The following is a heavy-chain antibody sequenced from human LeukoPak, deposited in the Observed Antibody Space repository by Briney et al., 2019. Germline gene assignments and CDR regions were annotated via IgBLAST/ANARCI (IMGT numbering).Heavy chain of an antibody. D-gene: IGHD3-22*01. J-gene: IGHJ5*02. CDR2: ISWEGGST. CDR3: ARDLGQYYDTSDNWFDP. CDR1: GFTFDDYA. V-gene: IGHV3-43D*03. Sequence: GGSLRLSCAASGFTFDDYAMHWVRQAPGKGLEWVSLISWEGGSTYYADSVKGRFTISRDNSKNSLYLQMNSLRAEDTAVYYCARDLGQYYDTSDNWFDPWGQGTLVTVSS.